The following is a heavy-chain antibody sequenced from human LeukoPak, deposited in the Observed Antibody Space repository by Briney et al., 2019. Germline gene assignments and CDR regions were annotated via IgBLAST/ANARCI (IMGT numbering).Heavy chain of an antibody. CDR3: ARDRDCSGSSCYQPDYFDY. J-gene: IGHJ4*02. D-gene: IGHD2-2*01. Sequence: GGSLRLSCAASGFTFSNFEMNWVRQAPGKGLEWVSYINTGGNTLYYADSVRRRFSISRDNAKNSLYLQMNNLRAEDTAVYYCARDRDCSGSSCYQPDYFDYWGQGTLVAVSS. CDR2: INTGGNTL. CDR1: GFTFSNFE. V-gene: IGHV3-48*03.